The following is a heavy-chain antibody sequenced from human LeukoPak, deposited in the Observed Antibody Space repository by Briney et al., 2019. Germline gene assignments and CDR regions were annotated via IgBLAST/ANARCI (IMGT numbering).Heavy chain of an antibody. D-gene: IGHD2-8*01. CDR2: ISSSRSYI. V-gene: IGHV3-21*04. CDR3: STDPRLLIY. CDR1: GFTFSSYS. Sequence: GGSLRLSCAASGFTFSSYSMNWVRQAPGKGLEWVSSISSSRSYIYYADSVKGRFTISRDNAKNSLYLQMNSLRPDDTALYYCSTDPRLLIYWGHGTLVTVSS. J-gene: IGHJ4*01.